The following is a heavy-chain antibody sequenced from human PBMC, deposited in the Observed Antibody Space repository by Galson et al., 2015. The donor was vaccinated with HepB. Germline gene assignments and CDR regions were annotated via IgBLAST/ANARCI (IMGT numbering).Heavy chain of an antibody. J-gene: IGHJ4*02. Sequence: SLRLSCAASGFAFSSDAMSWVRQAPGKGLEWVSTVSAGGGNTDYADSVKGRFTISRDNSKNTLYLQMNSLRAEDTAVYYCARTPTLQYGDYTPFDYWGQGTLVTVSS. D-gene: IGHD4-17*01. CDR2: VSAGGGNT. CDR3: ARTPTLQYGDYTPFDY. V-gene: IGHV3-23*01. CDR1: GFAFSSDA.